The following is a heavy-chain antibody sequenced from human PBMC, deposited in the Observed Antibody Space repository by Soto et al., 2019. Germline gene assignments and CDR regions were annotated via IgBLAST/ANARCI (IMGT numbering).Heavy chain of an antibody. CDR3: AIRSMAVVPEY. D-gene: IGHD3-22*01. J-gene: IGHJ4*02. V-gene: IGHV4-30-2*01. CDR2: VYHSGST. Sequence: SETLSLTCAVSGGSISSGGYSWSWIRQPPGKGLEWIGYVYHSGSTYYNPSLKSRVTISVDRSKNQFSLKLSSVTAADTAVYYCAIRSMAVVPEYWGQGTLVTVSS. CDR1: GGSISSGGYS.